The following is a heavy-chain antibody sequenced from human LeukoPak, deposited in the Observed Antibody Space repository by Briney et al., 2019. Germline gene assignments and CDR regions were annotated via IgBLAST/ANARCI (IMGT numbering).Heavy chain of an antibody. J-gene: IGHJ3*02. Sequence: ASVKVSCKASGGTFSSYAISWVRQAPGQGLEWMGGIIPIFGTANYAQKFQGRVTITADESTSTAYMELSSLRSEDTAVYYCARDRYYGPGRPPMDAFDIWGQGTMVTVSS. CDR3: ARDRYYGPGRPPMDAFDI. V-gene: IGHV1-69*13. D-gene: IGHD3-10*01. CDR2: IIPIFGTA. CDR1: GGTFSSYA.